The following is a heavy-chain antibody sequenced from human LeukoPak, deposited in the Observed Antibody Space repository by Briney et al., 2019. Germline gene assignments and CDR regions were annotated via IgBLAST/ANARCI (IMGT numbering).Heavy chain of an antibody. J-gene: IGHJ4*02. V-gene: IGHV4-59*01. Sequence: SETLSLTCTVSGGSISSYYWSWIRQPPGKGLEWIGHIYYSGSTNYNPSLKSRVTISVDTSKNQFSLKLSSVTAADTAVYYCAGQLWFGELFFDYWGQGTLVTVSS. CDR3: AGQLWFGELFFDY. CDR2: IYYSGST. D-gene: IGHD3-10*01. CDR1: GGSISSYY.